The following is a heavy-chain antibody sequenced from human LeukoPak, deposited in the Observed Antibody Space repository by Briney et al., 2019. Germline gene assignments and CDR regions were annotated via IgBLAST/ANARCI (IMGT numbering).Heavy chain of an antibody. CDR3: ARGGYSGSYYVAY. CDR2: IYYSGST. D-gene: IGHD1-26*01. CDR1: GGSISSYY. Sequence: SETLSLTCTVSGGSISSYYWSWIRQPPGPALAWIGYIYYSGSTNYNPSLKSRVTISVDTSKNQFSLKLSSVTAADTAVYYCARGGYSGSYYVAYWGQGTLVTVSS. J-gene: IGHJ4*02. V-gene: IGHV4-59*01.